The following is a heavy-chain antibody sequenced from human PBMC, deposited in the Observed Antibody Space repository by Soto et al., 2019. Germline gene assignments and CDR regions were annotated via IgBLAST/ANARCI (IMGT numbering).Heavy chain of an antibody. Sequence: QVQLQESGPGLVKPSETLSLTCTVSGGYISSYYWSWMRQPPGKGLEWIGYIYYSGSTNYNPSLKSRVTISVDTSKNQFSLKLSSVTAADTAVYYCARRWGAAVDYWGQGTLVTVSS. CDR1: GGYISSYY. J-gene: IGHJ4*02. D-gene: IGHD1-26*01. V-gene: IGHV4-59*08. CDR2: IYYSGST. CDR3: ARRWGAAVDY.